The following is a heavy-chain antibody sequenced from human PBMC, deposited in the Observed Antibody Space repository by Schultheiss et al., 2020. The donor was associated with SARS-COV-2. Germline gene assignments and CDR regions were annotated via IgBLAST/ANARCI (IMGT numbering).Heavy chain of an antibody. D-gene: IGHD5-18*01. CDR2: ISSDGSNK. CDR3: ARDPDTALPKDAFDI. V-gene: IGHV3-30*01. Sequence: GGSLRLSCAASKFSFSNFSNYAIHWVRQAPGKGLEWVAVISSDGSNKYYVDSVKGRFTISRDNSKNKIYLQMNSLRADDTAVYYCARDPDTALPKDAFDIWGQGTMVTVSS. CDR1: KFSFSNFSNYA. J-gene: IGHJ3*02.